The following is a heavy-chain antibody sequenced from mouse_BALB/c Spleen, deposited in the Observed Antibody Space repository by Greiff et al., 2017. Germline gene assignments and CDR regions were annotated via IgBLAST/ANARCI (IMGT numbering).Heavy chain of an antibody. J-gene: IGHJ4*01. CDR1: GFSLTSYG. CDR2: IWRGGST. D-gene: IGHD2-3*01. CDR3: AKNDGYYDAMDY. Sequence: QVQLKESGPSLVQPSQSLSITCTVSGFSLTSYGVHWVRQSPGKGLEWLGVIWRGGSTDYNAAFMSRLSITKDNSKSQVFFKMNSLQADDTAIYYCAKNDGYYDAMDYWGQGTSVTVSS. V-gene: IGHV2-5-1*01.